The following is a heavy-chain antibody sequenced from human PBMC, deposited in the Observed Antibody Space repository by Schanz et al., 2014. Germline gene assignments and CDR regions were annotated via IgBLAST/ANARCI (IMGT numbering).Heavy chain of an antibody. Sequence: QVQLQQWGAGLLKPSETLSLTCAVYGGSFSDYYWSWIRQPPGKGLEWIGEINHSGSTNYNPSLKSQFTISRDTTKNQFSLKLSSVTAADTAVYYCARGHDYFWGGYRRSPWGYFDLWGRGSLVTVSS. D-gene: IGHD3-16*02. J-gene: IGHJ2*01. CDR3: ARGHDYFWGGYRRSPWGYFDL. CDR2: INHSGST. V-gene: IGHV4-34*01. CDR1: GGSFSDYY.